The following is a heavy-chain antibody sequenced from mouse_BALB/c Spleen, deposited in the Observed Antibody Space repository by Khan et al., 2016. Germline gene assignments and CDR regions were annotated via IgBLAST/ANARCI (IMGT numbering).Heavy chain of an antibody. D-gene: IGHD2-4*01. CDR1: GFNIKDTY. CDR2: IDPANGNT. V-gene: IGHV14-3*02. J-gene: IGHJ3*01. Sequence: VQLKESGAELVKPGASVKLSCTASGFNIKDTYMHWVKQRPEQGLEWIGRIDPANGNTKYDPKFQGKATITADTSSNTAYLQLSSLTSEDTAVYYCARKGDYDEGFAYWGQGTLVTVSA. CDR3: ARKGDYDEGFAY.